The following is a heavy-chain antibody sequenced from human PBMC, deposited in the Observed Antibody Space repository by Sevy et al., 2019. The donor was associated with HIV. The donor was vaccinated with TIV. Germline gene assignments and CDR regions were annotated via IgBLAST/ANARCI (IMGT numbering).Heavy chain of an antibody. D-gene: IGHD5-12*01. CDR3: ARAAPVRSGDDSLNWFAP. CDR1: GGSISAYY. CDR2: IHYTGNT. J-gene: IGHJ5*02. V-gene: IGHV4-59*01. Sequence: SETLSLTCTVSGGSISAYYWSWIRQPPGKGLEWIGYIHYTGNTKYNPSLESRVTISVDTSKNQFSLRLSSVTASDTAIYYGARAAPVRSGDDSLNWFAPWGQGTLVTVSS.